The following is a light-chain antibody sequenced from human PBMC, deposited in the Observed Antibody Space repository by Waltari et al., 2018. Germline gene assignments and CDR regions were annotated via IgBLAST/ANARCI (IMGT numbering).Light chain of an antibody. CDR1: QALNSW. J-gene: IGKJ1*01. CDR3: QQYDDLPRT. V-gene: IGKV1D-16*01. Sequence: LQSTQSPSSLSASVGDKVTITCHASQALNSWLARYQQKPGKAPKPLNHGASVLQGGVTSRFSGDGSGTDYTLNVSGLQPEDFATYYCQQYDDLPRTFGQGTKVEI. CDR2: GAS.